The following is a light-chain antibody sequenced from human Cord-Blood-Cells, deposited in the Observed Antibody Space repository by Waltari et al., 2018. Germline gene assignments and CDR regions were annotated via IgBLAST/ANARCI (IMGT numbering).Light chain of an antibody. CDR1: SSDVGGYNH. J-gene: IGLJ3*02. Sequence: QSALTQPASVSGSPGQSITISRTGTSSDVGGYNHVPWYQQHPGKAPKLMIYDVSKRPSGVSNRFSGSKSGNTASLTISGLQAEDEADYYCSSYTSSSTRVFGGGTKLTVL. CDR2: DVS. CDR3: SSYTSSSTRV. V-gene: IGLV2-14*01.